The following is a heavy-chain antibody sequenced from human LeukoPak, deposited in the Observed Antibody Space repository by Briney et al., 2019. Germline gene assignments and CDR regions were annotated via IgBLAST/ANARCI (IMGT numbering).Heavy chain of an antibody. CDR3: ARGELGREDGYPTGEFDY. Sequence: ASVKVSCKASGYIFTGYYMHWVRQAPGQGLEWMGWINPNSGGTNYAQKFQGWVTMTRDTSISTAYMELSRLRSDDTAVYYCARGELGREDGYPTGEFDYWGQGTLVTVSS. D-gene: IGHD5-24*01. V-gene: IGHV1-2*04. J-gene: IGHJ4*02. CDR1: GYIFTGYY. CDR2: INPNSGGT.